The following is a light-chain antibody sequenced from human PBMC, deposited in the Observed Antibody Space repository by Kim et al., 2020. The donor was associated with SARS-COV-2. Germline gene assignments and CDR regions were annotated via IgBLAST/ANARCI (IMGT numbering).Light chain of an antibody. V-gene: IGLV3-9*01. J-gene: IGLJ2*01. CDR3: QVWDSSTVV. Sequence: SYELTQQLSVSVALGQTARITCGGNNIGSKNVHWYQQKPGQAPVLVIYRDSNRPSGIPERFSGSNSGNTATLTISRAQAGDEADYYCQVWDSSTVVFGGG. CDR1: NIGSKN. CDR2: RDS.